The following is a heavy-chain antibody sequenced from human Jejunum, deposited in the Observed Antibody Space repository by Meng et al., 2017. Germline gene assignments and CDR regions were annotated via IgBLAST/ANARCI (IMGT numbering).Heavy chain of an antibody. CDR2: ISSDGGST. CDR1: GFIFSDYP. CDR3: ARGSESIYSGSYS. V-gene: IGHV3-64*01. Sequence: ESPKNSCAASGFIFSDYPMHWVRQAPGKGLEYVSTISSDGGSTYYANSVKGRFSIPRDNIKNMVYLQMGSLGTEDTAVYYCARGSESIYSGSYSWGQGTLVTVSS. J-gene: IGHJ4*02. D-gene: IGHD1-26*01.